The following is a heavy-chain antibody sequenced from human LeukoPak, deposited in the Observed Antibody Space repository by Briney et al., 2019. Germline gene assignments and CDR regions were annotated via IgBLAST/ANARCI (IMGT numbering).Heavy chain of an antibody. D-gene: IGHD3-16*01. V-gene: IGHV4-31*03. CDR1: GGSISSGGYY. Sequence: TLSLTCTVSGGSISSGGYYWSWIRQHPDKGLDWIWYIYYSGSTYYNPSLKSRVTISVETSKNQFSLKLSSVTAADTAVYYCARDQGGYFDYWGQGTLVTVSS. CDR3: ARDQGGYFDY. CDR2: IYYSGST. J-gene: IGHJ4*02.